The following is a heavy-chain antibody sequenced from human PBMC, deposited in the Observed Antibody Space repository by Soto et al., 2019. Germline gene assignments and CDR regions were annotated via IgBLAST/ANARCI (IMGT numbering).Heavy chain of an antibody. Sequence: GSLRLSCAASGFTFSSYSMNWVRQAPGKGLEWVSYISSSSSTIYYADSVKGRFTISRDNAKNSLYLQMNSLRAEDTAVYYCARAFWSITMIGPDAFDIWGQGTMVTVSS. V-gene: IGHV3-48*01. CDR3: ARAFWSITMIGPDAFDI. CDR2: ISSSSSTI. J-gene: IGHJ3*02. D-gene: IGHD3-22*01. CDR1: GFTFSSYS.